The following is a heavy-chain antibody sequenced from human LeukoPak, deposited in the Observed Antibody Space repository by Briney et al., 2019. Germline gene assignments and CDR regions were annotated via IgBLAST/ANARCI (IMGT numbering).Heavy chain of an antibody. CDR1: GFTFNNYV. V-gene: IGHV3-23*01. CDR3: AKAGRPQAVAGWIDY. Sequence: KTGGSLRLSCAASGFTFNNYVMSWVRQAPGKGLEWVSAMAGGGTTYYADYVKCRFTISRDTSKNTLYLQMNSLRAEDTAIYYCAKAGRPQAVAGWIDYWGQGTLVTVSS. CDR2: MAGGGTT. D-gene: IGHD6-19*01. J-gene: IGHJ4*02.